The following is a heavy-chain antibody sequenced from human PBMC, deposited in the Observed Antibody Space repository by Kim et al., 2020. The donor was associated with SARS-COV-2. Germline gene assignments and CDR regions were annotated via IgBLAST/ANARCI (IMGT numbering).Heavy chain of an antibody. CDR3: ARGFPISSWYLWRYGMDV. Sequence: KSRVPISVDTSQNQFSLKLSSVTAADTAVYYCARGFPISSWYLWRYGMDVWGQGTTVTVSS. J-gene: IGHJ6*02. V-gene: IGHV4-34*01. D-gene: IGHD6-13*01.